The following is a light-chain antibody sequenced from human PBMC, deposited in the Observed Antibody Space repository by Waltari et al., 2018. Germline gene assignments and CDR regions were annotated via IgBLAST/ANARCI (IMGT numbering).Light chain of an antibody. CDR2: DVI. J-gene: IGLJ1*01. V-gene: IGLV2-14*01. Sequence: QYALTQPASVSGSPGQSITIHCTGTGSDVGGYTHGTCFQQHPCKSPKLMISDVIKRPSVVSNRFSGSKSGNTASLTISGLQAEDEADYYCSSYRSSSTSIVFGTGTKVTVL. CDR3: SSYRSSSTSIV. CDR1: GSDVGGYTH.